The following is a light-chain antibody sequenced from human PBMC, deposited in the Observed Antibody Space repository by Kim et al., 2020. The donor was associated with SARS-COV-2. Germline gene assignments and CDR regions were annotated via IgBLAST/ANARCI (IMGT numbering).Light chain of an antibody. CDR2: GAS. CDR1: QSVSSSY. V-gene: IGKV3-20*01. CDR3: QQYGSSPPLT. Sequence: PGERANISCRASQSVSSSYLAWYQQKHGQAPRLLIYGASSRATGIPDRFSGSGSGTDFTLTISRLEPEDFAVYYCQQYGSSPPLTFGGGTKVDIK. J-gene: IGKJ4*01.